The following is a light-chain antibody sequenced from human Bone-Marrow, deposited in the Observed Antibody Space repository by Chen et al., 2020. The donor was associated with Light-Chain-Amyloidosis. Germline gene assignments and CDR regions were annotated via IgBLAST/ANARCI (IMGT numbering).Light chain of an antibody. CDR1: DLPTKY. Sequence: SYQLTQPPSLSVSHGQTARTPLPGGDLPTKYAYWYQQKPGQAPVLVIHRDTERPSGISERFSGSSSGTTATLTISGVQAEDEADYHCQSADSSGTYEVIFGGGTKLTVL. V-gene: IGLV3-25*03. CDR2: RDT. J-gene: IGLJ2*01. CDR3: QSADSSGTYEVI.